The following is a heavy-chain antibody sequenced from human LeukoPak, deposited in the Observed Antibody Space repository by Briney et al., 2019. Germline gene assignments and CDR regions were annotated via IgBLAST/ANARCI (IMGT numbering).Heavy chain of an antibody. CDR3: AKSVGWVKYYFDY. CDR1: GITFNNYA. J-gene: IGHJ4*02. CDR2: ISGSGGVT. V-gene: IGHV3-23*01. D-gene: IGHD6-19*01. Sequence: GGSPRLSCAASGITFNNYAMSWVRQAPGKGLEWVSDISGSGGVTHYADSVKGRFTISRDNSKNTLYLQMNSLRAEDTAVYYCAKSVGWVKYYFDYWGQGTLVTVSS.